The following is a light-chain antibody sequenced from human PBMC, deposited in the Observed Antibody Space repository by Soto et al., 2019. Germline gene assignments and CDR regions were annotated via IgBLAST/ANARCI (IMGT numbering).Light chain of an antibody. Sequence: DIQMTQSPSTLSASVGDRVTITCRASQSIINWLAWYQQKPGKAPKLLIYKASSLESGVPSRFSGSGSGTEFTLTISSLQPDDFATYYCQQYNSYSPTFGPGTKVEIK. CDR1: QSIINW. CDR3: QQYNSYSPT. CDR2: KAS. V-gene: IGKV1-5*03. J-gene: IGKJ1*01.